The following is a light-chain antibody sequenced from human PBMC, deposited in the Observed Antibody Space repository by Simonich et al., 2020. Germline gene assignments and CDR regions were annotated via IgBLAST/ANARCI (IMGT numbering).Light chain of an antibody. Sequence: QSALTQPRSVSGSPGQSVTISCTGTSSDVGGYNYVSWYQQHPGKAPKLMIYEGSKRPSGVSNRFSGSRSGNTASLTISGLQAEDEADYYCCSYAGSSTSVVFGGGTKLTVL. J-gene: IGLJ2*01. CDR2: EGS. CDR1: SSDVGGYNY. CDR3: CSYAGSSTSVV. V-gene: IGLV2-23*01.